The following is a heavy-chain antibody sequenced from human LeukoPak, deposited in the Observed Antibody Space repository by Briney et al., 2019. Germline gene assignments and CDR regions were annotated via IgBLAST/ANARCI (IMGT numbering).Heavy chain of an antibody. CDR2: IYYSGST. D-gene: IGHD3-10*01. Sequence: SETLSLTCTVSGGSISSYYWSWIRQPPGKGLEWIGYIYYSGSTNYNPSLKSRVTISVDTSKNQFSLKLSSVTAADTAVYYCARQRRVAAGYYYYMDVWGKGTTVTVSS. CDR3: ARQRRVAAGYYYYMDV. J-gene: IGHJ6*03. CDR1: GGSISSYY. V-gene: IGHV4-59*01.